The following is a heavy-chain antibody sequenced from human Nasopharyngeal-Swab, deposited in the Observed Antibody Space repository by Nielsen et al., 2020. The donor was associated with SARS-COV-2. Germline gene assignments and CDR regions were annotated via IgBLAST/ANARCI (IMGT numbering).Heavy chain of an antibody. CDR1: GFTFSSYA. V-gene: IGHV3-23*01. Sequence: GESLKISCVASGFTFSSYAMSWVRRAPGKGLEWVSAIGGSGVHTYYADSVKGRFTISRDNSKNTLYLQMNSLRVEDTAVYYCVKHQGSSSDQWGQGTLVTVSS. CDR2: IGGSGVHT. CDR3: VKHQGSSSDQ. J-gene: IGHJ4*02.